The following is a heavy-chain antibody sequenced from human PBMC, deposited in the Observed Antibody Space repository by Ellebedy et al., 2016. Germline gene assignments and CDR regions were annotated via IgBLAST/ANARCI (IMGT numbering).Heavy chain of an antibody. CDR1: GGSFSGYY. J-gene: IGHJ5*02. Sequence: SETLSLTCAVYGGSFSGYYWSWIRQPPGKGLEWVGEINHSGSTNYNASLKSRVTISVDTSKNQFSLKLSSVTAADSAVDYCAGGGYFDPWGQGTLVTVSS. CDR3: AGGGYFDP. D-gene: IGHD1-1*01. V-gene: IGHV4-34*01. CDR2: INHSGST.